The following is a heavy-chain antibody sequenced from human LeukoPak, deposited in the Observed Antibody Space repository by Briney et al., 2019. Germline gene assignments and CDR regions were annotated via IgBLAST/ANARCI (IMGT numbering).Heavy chain of an antibody. D-gene: IGHD3-3*01. J-gene: IGHJ4*02. Sequence: PGGSLRLSCAASGLTFSSYWMHWVRQAPGKGLVWVSRINSDGSSTSYADSVKGRFTISRDNAKNTLYLQMNSPRAEDTAVYYCARAPAKFWSGYYEFDYWGQGTLVTVSS. CDR2: INSDGSST. CDR3: ARAPAKFWSGYYEFDY. CDR1: GLTFSSYW. V-gene: IGHV3-74*01.